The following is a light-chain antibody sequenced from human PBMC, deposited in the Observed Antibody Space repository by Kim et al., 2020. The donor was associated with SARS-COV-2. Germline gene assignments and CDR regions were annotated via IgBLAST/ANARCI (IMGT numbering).Light chain of an antibody. J-gene: IGLJ2*01. Sequence: VALGQTVRITCQGGRLRSYYATWYQQKPGQAPKVVIYGKDNRPSGVPDRFSGSSSGNTAYLTITGTQAGDEADYYCNSRDSNDYVVFGGGTKVTVL. CDR3: NSRDSNDYVV. CDR1: RLRSYY. V-gene: IGLV3-19*01. CDR2: GKD.